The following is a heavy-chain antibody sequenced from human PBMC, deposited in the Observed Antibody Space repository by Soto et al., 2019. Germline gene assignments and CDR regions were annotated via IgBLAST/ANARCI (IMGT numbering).Heavy chain of an antibody. CDR2: LYDLDGT. D-gene: IGHD1-1*01. J-gene: IGHJ3*02. CDR1: GFTVSGKKY. CDR3: ATWHLQEHAYDI. Sequence: PGGSLILSCAAFGFTVSGKKYVAWVRQAPGKGLEWVSALYDLDGTYYADSVKGRFTTSSDSSRTTVYLQMNSLRPDDTAVYSCATWHLQEHAYDIWGQGTMVTVSS. V-gene: IGHV3-53*01.